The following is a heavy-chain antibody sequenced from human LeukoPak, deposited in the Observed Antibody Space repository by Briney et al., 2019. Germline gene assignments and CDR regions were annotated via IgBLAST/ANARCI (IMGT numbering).Heavy chain of an antibody. CDR2: IYTSGST. Sequence: SETLSLTCTVSGGSISSYYWSWIRQPPGKGLEWIGYIYTSGSTNYNPSLKSRVTISVDTSKNQFSLKLSSVTAADTAVYYCAHRGGTPRYSSSSTGTLDYWGQGTLVTVSS. D-gene: IGHD6-6*01. J-gene: IGHJ4*02. CDR1: GGSISSYY. CDR3: AHRGGTPRYSSSSTGTLDY. V-gene: IGHV4-4*09.